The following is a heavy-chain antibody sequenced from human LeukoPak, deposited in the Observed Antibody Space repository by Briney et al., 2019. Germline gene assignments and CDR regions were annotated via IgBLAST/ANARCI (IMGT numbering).Heavy chain of an antibody. J-gene: IGHJ5*02. D-gene: IGHD2-15*01. CDR1: GDSISLYY. CDR2: IYYSGST. CDR3: ARDRGYCSGGSCLDNWFDP. V-gene: IGHV4-30-4*02. Sequence: SETLSLTCTVSGDSISLYYWSWIRQPPGKGLEWIGYIYYSGSTYYNPSLKSRVIISVDTSKNQFSLRLSSVTAADTAVYYCARDRGYCSGGSCLDNWFDPWGQGTLVTVSS.